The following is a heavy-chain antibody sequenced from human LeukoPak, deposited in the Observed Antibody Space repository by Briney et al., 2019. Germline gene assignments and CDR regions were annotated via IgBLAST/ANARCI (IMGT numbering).Heavy chain of an antibody. CDR2: INSDGSST. Sequence: PGGSLRLSCAASGFTFSSYWMHWVRQAPGKGLVWVSRINSDGSSTSYADSVKGRFTISRDNAKNTLYLQMNSLKTEDTAVYYCTSILNDGNFDYGGQGTLVTVSS. J-gene: IGHJ4*02. V-gene: IGHV3-74*01. D-gene: IGHD1-1*01. CDR1: GFTFSSYW. CDR3: TSILNDGNFDY.